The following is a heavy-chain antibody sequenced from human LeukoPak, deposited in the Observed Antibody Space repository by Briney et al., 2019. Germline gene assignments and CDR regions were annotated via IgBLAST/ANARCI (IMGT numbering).Heavy chain of an antibody. V-gene: IGHV3-7*01. J-gene: IGHJ4*02. Sequence: GGSLRLSCAASGFTFSSFWMSWVRQAPGKGLEWVANIKQDGSEKYYVDSVKGRFTISRDNAKNSLYLQMNSLRAEDTAVYYCARDMNYDFWSGYGVHWGQGTLVTVSS. CDR3: ARDMNYDFWSGYGVH. CDR1: GFTFSSFW. D-gene: IGHD3-3*01. CDR2: IKQDGSEK.